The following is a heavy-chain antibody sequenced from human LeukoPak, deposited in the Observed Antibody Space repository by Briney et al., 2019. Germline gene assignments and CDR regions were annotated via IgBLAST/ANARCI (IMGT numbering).Heavy chain of an antibody. CDR3: AKPTRGSGGSFLIDY. J-gene: IGHJ4*02. CDR1: GFSFSSYG. V-gene: IGHV3-33*06. D-gene: IGHD2-15*01. Sequence: GGSLRLSCAASGFSFSSYGMHWVRQSPGKGLEWVAVIWNDGSSKYYVDSVKGRFTISRDNSKNTLYLQMDSLRGDDTAVYYCAKPTRGSGGSFLIDYWGQGTLVTVSS. CDR2: IWNDGSSK.